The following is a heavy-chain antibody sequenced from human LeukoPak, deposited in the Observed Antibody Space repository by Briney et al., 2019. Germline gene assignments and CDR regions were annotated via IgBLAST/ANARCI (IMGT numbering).Heavy chain of an antibody. J-gene: IGHJ4*02. CDR2: FDPEDGET. CDR1: GYTLTELS. Sequence: ASVKVSFKVSGYTLTELSMHWVRQAPGKGLEWMGGFDPEDGETTYAQKFQGRVTITEDTYTDIPYMELSSLRSEDTAGYYCATDKETQLALDYWGQGTLVTVSS. D-gene: IGHD1-1*01. CDR3: ATDKETQLALDY. V-gene: IGHV1-24*01.